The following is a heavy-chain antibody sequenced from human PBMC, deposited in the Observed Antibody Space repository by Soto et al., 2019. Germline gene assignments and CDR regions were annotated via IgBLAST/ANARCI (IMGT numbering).Heavy chain of an antibody. V-gene: IGHV4-31*03. J-gene: IGHJ3*02. CDR2: IYYSGST. CDR1: GGSISSGGYY. Sequence: QVQLQESGPGLVKPSQTLSLTCTVSGGSISSGGYYWSWIRQHPGKGLEWIGYIYYSGSTYYNPSLKSRVTITVDTSKNQCSLNRSSVTTADTAVYYCATGGTSSSPGPDAFDIWGQGTMVTVSS. CDR3: ATGGTSSSPGPDAFDI. D-gene: IGHD2-2*01.